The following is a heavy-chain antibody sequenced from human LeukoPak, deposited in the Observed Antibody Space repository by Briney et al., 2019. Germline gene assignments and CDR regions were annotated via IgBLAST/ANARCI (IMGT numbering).Heavy chain of an antibody. V-gene: IGHV1-8*01. Sequence: ASVKVSCKASGYTFTSYDINWVRQATGQGLEWMGWMNPNSGNTGYAQKLQGRVTMTTDTSTGTAYMELRSLRSDDTAVYYCAVAGYSSSWYLTDFDYWGQGTLVTVSS. CDR1: GYTFTSYD. J-gene: IGHJ4*02. CDR2: MNPNSGNT. CDR3: AVAGYSSSWYLTDFDY. D-gene: IGHD6-13*01.